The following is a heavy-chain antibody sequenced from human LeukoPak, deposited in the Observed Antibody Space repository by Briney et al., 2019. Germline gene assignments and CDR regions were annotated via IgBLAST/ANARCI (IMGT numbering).Heavy chain of an antibody. V-gene: IGHV4-4*03. CDR1: GGSITSHNW. D-gene: IGHD6-19*01. Sequence: PETLSLTCAVSGGSITSHNWWSWVRQPPGEGLEWIGEIYHGGNTNYNTSLESRVTMSVDKSKNQFSLKVYSVTAADTAVYYCASHMAVTGTRGFDYWGQGTLVTVSS. CDR2: IYHGGNT. J-gene: IGHJ4*02. CDR3: ASHMAVTGTRGFDY.